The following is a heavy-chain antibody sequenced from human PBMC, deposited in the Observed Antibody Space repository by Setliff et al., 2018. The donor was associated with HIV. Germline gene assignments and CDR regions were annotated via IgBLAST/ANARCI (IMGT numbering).Heavy chain of an antibody. CDR2: IYPSDSET. D-gene: IGHD3-22*01. Sequence: LGESLKISCKDSGYSFTTYGIAWVRQMPGKGLEWMGIIYPSDSETRYSPSFRGQVTISVDKSIFTAYLQWSSLKASDTAMYYCASYYDSSGYNPRAFDIWGQGTMVTVSS. J-gene: IGHJ3*02. V-gene: IGHV5-51*01. CDR1: GYSFTTYG. CDR3: ASYYDSSGYNPRAFDI.